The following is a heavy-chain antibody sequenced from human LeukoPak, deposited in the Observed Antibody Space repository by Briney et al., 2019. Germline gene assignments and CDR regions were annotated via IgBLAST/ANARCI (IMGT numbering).Heavy chain of an antibody. CDR2: ISHSGAGT. CDR3: AKGERIVVVTATNY. J-gene: IGHJ4*02. Sequence: GGSLRLSCAASGVTFSNFAMAWVRQAPGKGLEWVSGISHSGAGTYHANSVKGRFTISRDNSKNTLYLQMNSLRAEDTAVYYCAKGERIVVVTATNYWGQGTLVTVSS. V-gene: IGHV3-23*01. D-gene: IGHD2-21*02. CDR1: GVTFSNFA.